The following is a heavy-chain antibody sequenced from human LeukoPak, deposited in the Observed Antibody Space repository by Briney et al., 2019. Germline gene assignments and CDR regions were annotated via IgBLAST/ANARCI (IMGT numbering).Heavy chain of an antibody. CDR1: GFTFSSYA. CDR3: AKRYYGSATYYAFDY. Sequence: GGSLRLSCAASGFTFSSYAMSWVRQAPGKGLEWVSVISGSGCSTYYADSVKGRFTISRDNSKNTLYLHMNSLRGEDTAVYYCAKRYYGSATYYAFDYWGQGTLVTVSS. J-gene: IGHJ4*02. CDR2: ISGSGCST. V-gene: IGHV3-23*01. D-gene: IGHD3-10*01.